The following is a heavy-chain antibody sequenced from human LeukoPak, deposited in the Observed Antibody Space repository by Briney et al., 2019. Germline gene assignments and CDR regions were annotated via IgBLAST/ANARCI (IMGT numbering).Heavy chain of an antibody. J-gene: IGHJ4*02. D-gene: IGHD3-9*01. CDR3: ARGLGGYDILTGYSPYCFDY. CDR2: INHSGST. CDR1: GGSFSGYY. Sequence: SETLSLTCAVYGGSFSGYYWSWIRQPPGKGLEWIGEINHSGSTNYNPSLKSRVTISVDTSKNQFSLKLSSVTAADTAVYYCARGLGGYDILTGYSPYCFDYWGQGTLVTVSS. V-gene: IGHV4-34*01.